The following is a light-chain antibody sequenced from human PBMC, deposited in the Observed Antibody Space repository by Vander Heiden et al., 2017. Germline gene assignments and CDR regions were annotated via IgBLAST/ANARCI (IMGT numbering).Light chain of an antibody. Sequence: QQKPGQPPRLLIFGTVRRATGIPDRFSGSGSETDFTLTISRLEPEDFAVYYCHQYGSTPWTFGQGTKVEMK. CDR2: GTV. CDR3: HQYGSTPWT. J-gene: IGKJ1*01. V-gene: IGKV3-20*01.